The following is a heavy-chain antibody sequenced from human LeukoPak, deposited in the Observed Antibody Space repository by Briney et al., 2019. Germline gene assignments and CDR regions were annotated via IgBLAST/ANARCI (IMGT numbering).Heavy chain of an antibody. D-gene: IGHD5-24*01. CDR2: ISYSGGRT. J-gene: IGHJ4*02. CDR3: AKDQREEMPTISDY. CDR1: GFTFSGYA. V-gene: IGHV3-23*01. Sequence: GGSLRLSCAASGFTFSGYAMSWVRQAPGKGLEWVSGISYSGGRTYYADSVKGRFTISRDNSKNTLYVQMNSLRAEDTAVYYCAKDQREEMPTISDYWGQGTLVTVST.